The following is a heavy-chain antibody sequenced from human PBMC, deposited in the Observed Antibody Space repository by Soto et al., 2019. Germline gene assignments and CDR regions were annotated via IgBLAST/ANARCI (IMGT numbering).Heavy chain of an antibody. CDR2: ISAYNGNT. Sequence: QIQLVQSGAVVKKPGASVKVSCKASGYTFTSYGISWVRQAPGQGLEWMGWISAYNGNTNYAQKLQGRVTMTTDTSTSTAYMELRSLRSDDTAVYYCARIDSSGWIPYAQPTDYWGQGTLVTVSS. J-gene: IGHJ4*02. CDR1: GYTFTSYG. D-gene: IGHD6-19*01. CDR3: ARIDSSGWIPYAQPTDY. V-gene: IGHV1-18*01.